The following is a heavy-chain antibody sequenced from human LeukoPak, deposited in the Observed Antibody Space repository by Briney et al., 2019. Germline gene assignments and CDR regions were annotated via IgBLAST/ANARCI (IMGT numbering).Heavy chain of an antibody. CDR1: GFTFSDYD. Sequence: GGSLRLSCAASGFTFSDYDMHWVRQAPGKGLEWVTVIWSDGSNKYYADSVKGRFTISRDNSKNTLYLQMNSLRAEDTAVYYCVRGYYAGRGHHFEYWGQGTLVTVSS. J-gene: IGHJ4*02. V-gene: IGHV3-33*08. CDR2: IWSDGSNK. CDR3: VRGYYAGRGHHFEY. D-gene: IGHD3-22*01.